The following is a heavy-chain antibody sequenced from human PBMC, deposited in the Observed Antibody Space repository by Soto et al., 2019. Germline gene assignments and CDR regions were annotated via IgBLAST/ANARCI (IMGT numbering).Heavy chain of an antibody. CDR3: ARGTGTAAAYYYYYMVV. CDR1: GYTFTSYY. V-gene: IGHV1-46*03. D-gene: IGHD6-13*01. CDR2: INPSGGST. Sequence: QVQLVQSGAEVKKPGASVKVSCKASGYTFTSYYMHWVRQAPGQGLEWMGMINPSGGSTDYAQKFQGRVTMTRDTSTSTVYMALSSLRSEDTAVYYCARGTGTAAAYYYYYMVVWGQGTKVTVSS. J-gene: IGHJ6*03.